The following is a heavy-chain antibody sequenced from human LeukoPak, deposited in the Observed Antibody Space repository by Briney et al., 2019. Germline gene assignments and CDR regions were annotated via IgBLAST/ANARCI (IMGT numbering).Heavy chain of an antibody. D-gene: IGHD6-19*01. CDR3: AVDRYISGWYAFEI. Sequence: GGSLRLSCAASGFTFSSYAMHWVRQAPGKGLEWVAVISYDGSNKYYADSVKGRFAISRDNSKNTLYLQMNSLRAEDTAVCYCAVDRYISGWYAFEIWGQGTMVTVSS. V-gene: IGHV3-30*09. CDR1: GFTFSSYA. J-gene: IGHJ3*02. CDR2: ISYDGSNK.